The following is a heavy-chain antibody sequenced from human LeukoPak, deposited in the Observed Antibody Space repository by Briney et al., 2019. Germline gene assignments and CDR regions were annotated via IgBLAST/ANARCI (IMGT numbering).Heavy chain of an antibody. D-gene: IGHD4-23*01. CDR2: IYYNGNT. V-gene: IGHV4-31*03. CDR3: ASQPAGWGNLYGY. J-gene: IGHJ4*02. Sequence: KTSETLSLTCTVSGGSISSGGYYWSWIRQHPGEGLEWIGYIYYNGNTYYNPSLKSRLTISVDTSKNQFSLKLSSVTAADTAVYYCASQPAGWGNLYGYWGQGTLVTVSS. CDR1: GGSISSGGYY.